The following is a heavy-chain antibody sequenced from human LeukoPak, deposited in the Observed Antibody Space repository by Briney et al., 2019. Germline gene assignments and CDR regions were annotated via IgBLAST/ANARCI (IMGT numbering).Heavy chain of an antibody. CDR1: GFTFSSYG. V-gene: IGHV3-33*06. Sequence: PGGSLRLSCAASGFTFSSYGMHWVRQAPGKGLEWVAVIWDDGSNKYYADSVKGRFTISRDNSKNTLYLQMNSLRAEDTGLYYCAKDTTQSRGYFDYWGQGTLVTVSS. CDR2: IWDDGSNK. CDR3: AKDTTQSRGYFDY. D-gene: IGHD1-1*01. J-gene: IGHJ4*03.